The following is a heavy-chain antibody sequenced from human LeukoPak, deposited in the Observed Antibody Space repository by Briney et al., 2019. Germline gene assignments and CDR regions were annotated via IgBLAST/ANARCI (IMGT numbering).Heavy chain of an antibody. CDR1: GYTFTSYY. CDR2: INPSGSST. J-gene: IGHJ5*02. Sequence: ASVKVSCKASGYTFTSYYMHWVRQAPGQGLEWMGLINPSGSSTSYAQKFQGRLSLTSDMSTSTDYMELSSLRSEDTAVYYCARDNSVGDTAWWFDPWGQGPLVTVSS. D-gene: IGHD1-26*01. V-gene: IGHV1-46*01. CDR3: ARDNSVGDTAWWFDP.